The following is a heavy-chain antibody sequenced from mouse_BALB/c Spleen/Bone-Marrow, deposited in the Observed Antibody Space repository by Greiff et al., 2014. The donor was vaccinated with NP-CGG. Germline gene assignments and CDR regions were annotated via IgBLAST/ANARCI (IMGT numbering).Heavy chain of an antibody. V-gene: IGHV2-9*02. CDR3: ARITTATGAMDY. D-gene: IGHD1-2*01. CDR1: GFSLTSYG. J-gene: IGHJ4*01. Sequence: VQLVESGPGLVAPSQSLSISRTVSGFSLTSYGVHWVRQPPGKGLEWLGVIWADGSTNYNSALMSRLSISKDNSKSQVFLKMNSLQTDDKAMYYCARITTATGAMDYWGQGTSVTVSS. CDR2: IWADGST.